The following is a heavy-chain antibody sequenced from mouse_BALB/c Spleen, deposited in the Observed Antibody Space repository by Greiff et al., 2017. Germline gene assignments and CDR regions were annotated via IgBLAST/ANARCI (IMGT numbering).Heavy chain of an antibody. Sequence: EVKLVESGGGLVQPGGSLKLSCAASGFTFSSYGMSWVRQTPDKRLELVATINSNGGSTYYPDSVKGRFTISRDNAKNTLYLQMSSLKSEDTAMYYCARDVGRGWYFDVWGAGTTVTVSS. J-gene: IGHJ1*01. CDR2: INSNGGST. CDR1: GFTFSSYG. CDR3: ARDVGRGWYFDV. V-gene: IGHV5-6-3*01.